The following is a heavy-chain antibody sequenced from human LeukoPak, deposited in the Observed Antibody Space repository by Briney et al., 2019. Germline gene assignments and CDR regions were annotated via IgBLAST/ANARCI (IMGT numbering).Heavy chain of an antibody. CDR1: GFTFDDYA. Sequence: GGSLRLSCAASGFTFDDYAMHWVRQAPGKGLEWVSLISRDGGSTYYADSVKGRFTISRDNSKNALYLQMNSLRTEDTALYYCASFITGTTAVTFDYWGQGTLVT. CDR2: ISRDGGST. V-gene: IGHV3-43*02. D-gene: IGHD1-7*01. J-gene: IGHJ4*02. CDR3: ASFITGTTAVTFDY.